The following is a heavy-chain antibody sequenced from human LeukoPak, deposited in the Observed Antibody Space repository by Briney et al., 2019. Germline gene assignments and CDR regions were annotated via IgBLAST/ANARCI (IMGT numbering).Heavy chain of an antibody. V-gene: IGHV4-4*07. J-gene: IGHJ6*03. Sequence: SETLSLTCTVSGGSISSYYWSWIRQPAGKGLEWIGRIYTSGSTNYNPSLKSRVTMSVDTSKNQFSLKLSSVTAADTAVYYCARDRGVVVPAAILAPWAYYCYMDVWGKGTTVTVSS. D-gene: IGHD2-2*02. CDR1: GGSISSYY. CDR3: ARDRGVVVPAAILAPWAYYCYMDV. CDR2: IYTSGST.